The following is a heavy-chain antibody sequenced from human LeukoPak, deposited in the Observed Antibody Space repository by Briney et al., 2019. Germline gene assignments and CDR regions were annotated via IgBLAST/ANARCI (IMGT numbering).Heavy chain of an antibody. CDR1: GFTFSSYA. CDR3: AKGIESSGSYYTGFDY. V-gene: IGHV3-23*01. CDR2: ISGSGGST. J-gene: IGHJ4*02. D-gene: IGHD1-26*01. Sequence: GGSLRLSCAASGFTFSSYAMSWVRQAPGKGLEWVSGISGSGGSTYYADSVEGRLTISRDNSKNTLYLQMSSLRAEDTAGYYCAKGIESSGSYYTGFDYWGQGTLVTVSS.